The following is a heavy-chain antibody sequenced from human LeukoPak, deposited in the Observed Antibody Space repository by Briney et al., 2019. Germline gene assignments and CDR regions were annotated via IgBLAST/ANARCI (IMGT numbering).Heavy chain of an antibody. V-gene: IGHV1-46*01. J-gene: IGHJ4*02. CDR2: INPSGGST. D-gene: IGHD6-13*01. Sequence: ASVKVSCKASGYTFTSYYMHWVRQAPGQGLEWMGIINPSGGSTSYAQKFQGRVTMTRDTSISTAYMELSRLRSDDTAVYYCARAPAAWDYFDYWGQGTLVTVSS. CDR3: ARAPAAWDYFDY. CDR1: GYTFTSYY.